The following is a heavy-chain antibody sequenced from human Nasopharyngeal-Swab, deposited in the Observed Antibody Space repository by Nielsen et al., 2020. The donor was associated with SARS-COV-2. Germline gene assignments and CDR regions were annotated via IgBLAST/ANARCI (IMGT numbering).Heavy chain of an antibody. CDR3: ARDLVDGDYAHYYYYGMDV. Sequence: ASVKVSCKASGYTFTSYAMHWVRQAPGQRLEWMGWINAGNSNTKYSQKFQGRVTITRDTSTSTAYMELRSLRSDDTAVYYCARDLVDGDYAHYYYYGMDVWGQGTTVTVSS. V-gene: IGHV1-3*01. J-gene: IGHJ6*02. CDR1: GYTFTSYA. D-gene: IGHD4-17*01. CDR2: INAGNSNT.